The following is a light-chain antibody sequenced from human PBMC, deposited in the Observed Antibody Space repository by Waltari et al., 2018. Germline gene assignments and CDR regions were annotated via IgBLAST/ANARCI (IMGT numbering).Light chain of an antibody. V-gene: IGKV3-15*01. CDR3: QQYNYWPAFT. Sequence: EIVMTQSPATLSVSPGERATLSCRASQSVSSNLAWYQQRPGQAPRLLIYGASTRATGIPARFSGSGSGTEFTLTISSLQSEDFAVYYCQQYNYWPAFTFGGGTKVEIK. CDR1: QSVSSN. J-gene: IGKJ4*01. CDR2: GAS.